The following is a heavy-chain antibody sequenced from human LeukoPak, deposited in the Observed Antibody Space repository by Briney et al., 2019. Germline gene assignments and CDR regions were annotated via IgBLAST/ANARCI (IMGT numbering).Heavy chain of an antibody. J-gene: IGHJ5*02. V-gene: IGHV1-8*01. CDR1: GYTFTSYD. Sequence: APVKVSCMASGYTFTSYDMNWVRQATGQGLEWMGWMNPNSGNTGFAQKCQGRLTMTRNTSISTAYMELSNLRSEDTAVYYCARVLRFLRGGAGDPWGQGTLVTVSS. CDR2: MNPNSGNT. D-gene: IGHD3-3*01. CDR3: ARVLRFLRGGAGDP.